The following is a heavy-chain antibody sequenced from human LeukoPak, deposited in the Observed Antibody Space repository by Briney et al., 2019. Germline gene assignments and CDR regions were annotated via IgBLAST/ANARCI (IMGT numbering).Heavy chain of an antibody. V-gene: IGHV3-11*04. CDR2: IGRSGTTI. J-gene: IGHJ4*02. CDR1: GVTFSDYY. D-gene: IGHD3-16*01. CDR3: ARGADLGDF. Sequence: GGSLRLSCAASGVTFSDYYMSWIRQVPGKGLEGGSYIGRSGTTIHYADSVKGRCTISLDNAKKSLYLQMNSLRAEDTAVYYCARGADLGDFWGQGTLVTVSS.